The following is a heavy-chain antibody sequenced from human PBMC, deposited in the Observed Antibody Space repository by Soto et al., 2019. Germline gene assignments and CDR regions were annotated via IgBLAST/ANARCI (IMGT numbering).Heavy chain of an antibody. D-gene: IGHD5-12*01. CDR2: ISNKANSHST. V-gene: IGHV3-72*01. CDR3: TRVRIYADGRRQPFEN. J-gene: IGHJ3*02. CDR1: GFTFSDHY. Sequence: EVQLVESGGGLVQPGGSLRLSCAASGFTFSDHYMDWVRQAPGKGLEWVGRISNKANSHSTQYAASLKGRYTISREDSKPSLSLQMNSLKTDDTALYYRTRVRIYADGRRQPFENWGQGTVVTV.